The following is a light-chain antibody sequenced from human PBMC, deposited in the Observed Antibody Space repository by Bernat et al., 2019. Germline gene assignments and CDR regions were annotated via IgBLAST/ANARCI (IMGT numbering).Light chain of an antibody. J-gene: IGKJ2*01. CDR3: QHYNNWPPFT. CDR2: DAS. CDR1: QSVSSN. V-gene: IGKV3-15*01. Sequence: EIVMTQSPATLSVSPGERATLSCRASQSVSSNLAWYQQTPGQSPRLLIYDASTRATGIPARFSGSESGTDFTLTISSLQSEDFSVYYCQHYNNWPPFTFGQGTKLEIK.